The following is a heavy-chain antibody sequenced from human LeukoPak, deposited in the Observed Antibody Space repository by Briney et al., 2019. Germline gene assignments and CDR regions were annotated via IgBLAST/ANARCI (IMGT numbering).Heavy chain of an antibody. CDR2: INHSGST. J-gene: IGHJ4*01. Sequence: SETLSLTCAVYGGSFSGYYWSWIRQPPGKGLEWIGEINHSGSTNYNPSLKSRVTISVDTSKNQFSRKLSAVTAADTAVYYCARVRPGSSYINWGQGTLGTASS. V-gene: IGHV4-34*01. CDR1: GGSFSGYY. CDR3: ARVRPGSSYIN. D-gene: IGHD3-10*01.